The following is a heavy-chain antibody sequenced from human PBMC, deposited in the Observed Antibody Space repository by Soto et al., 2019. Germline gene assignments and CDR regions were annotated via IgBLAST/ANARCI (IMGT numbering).Heavy chain of an antibody. CDR1: GGTFSSYA. V-gene: IGHV1-69*13. Sequence: SVKVSCKASGGTFSSYAISWVRQAPGQGLEWMGGIIPIFGTANYAQKFQGRVTITADESTSTAYMELSSLRSEDTAVYYCARCYSSSSQGFDYWGQGTLVTVSS. J-gene: IGHJ4*02. CDR3: ARCYSSSSQGFDY. CDR2: IIPIFGTA. D-gene: IGHD6-6*01.